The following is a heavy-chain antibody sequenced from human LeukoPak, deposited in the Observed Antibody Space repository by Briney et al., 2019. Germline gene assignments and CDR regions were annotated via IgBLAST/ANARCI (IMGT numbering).Heavy chain of an antibody. V-gene: IGHV3-9*01. CDR2: ISWNSGSI. J-gene: IGHJ4*02. CDR1: GFTFDDYA. D-gene: IGHD6-19*01. Sequence: PGRSLRLSCAASGFTFDDYAMHWVRQAPGKGLEWVPGISWNSGSIGYADSVKGRFTISRDNAKNSLYLQMNSLRAEDTALYYCAKVPQRYSSGWYGSGVGYWGQGTLVTVSS. CDR3: AKVPQRYSSGWYGSGVGY.